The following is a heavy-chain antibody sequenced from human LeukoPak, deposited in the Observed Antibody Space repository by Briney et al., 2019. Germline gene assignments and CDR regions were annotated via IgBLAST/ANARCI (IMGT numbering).Heavy chain of an antibody. CDR3: ATGWGGDDY. CDR2: VSDSGGIT. CDR1: GFTFTTYA. D-gene: IGHD3-16*01. Sequence: GGSLRLSCAASGFTFTTYAMNRVRQAPGKGLEWVSFVSDSGGITYYTDSVKGRFTISRDNSKNTLYPQMYSLRAEDTAVYYCATGWGGDDYWGQGTLVTVSS. J-gene: IGHJ4*02. V-gene: IGHV3-23*01.